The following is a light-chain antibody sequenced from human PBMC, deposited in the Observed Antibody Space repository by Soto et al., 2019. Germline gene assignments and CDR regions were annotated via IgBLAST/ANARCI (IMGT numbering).Light chain of an antibody. CDR3: QQSYSTPSIT. Sequence: DIQMTQSPSTLSGSVGDRVTITCRASQTISSWLAWYQQKPGKAPKLLIYKASTLKSGVPSRFSGSGSGTDFTLTISSLQPEDFATYYCQQSYSTPSITFGQGTLLEI. J-gene: IGKJ5*01. CDR1: QTISSW. CDR2: KAS. V-gene: IGKV1-5*03.